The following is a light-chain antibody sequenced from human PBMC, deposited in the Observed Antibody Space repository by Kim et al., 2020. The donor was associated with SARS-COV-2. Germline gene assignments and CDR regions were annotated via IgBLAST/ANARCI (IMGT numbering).Light chain of an antibody. Sequence: VSPGESATLSCRASQSVGSSLAWYQQKPGQSPRLLIYKASARATGIPARFSGSGSGTDFSLTISSLQSEDFAVYYCQQYNNWPPGTFGQGTKLEIK. J-gene: IGKJ2*02. CDR2: KAS. CDR1: QSVGSS. CDR3: QQYNNWPPGT. V-gene: IGKV3-15*01.